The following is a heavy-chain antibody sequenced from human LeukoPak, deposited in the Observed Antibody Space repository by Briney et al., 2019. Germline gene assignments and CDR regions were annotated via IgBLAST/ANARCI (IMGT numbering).Heavy chain of an antibody. CDR3: ARGLSRGSMITSGYDAFDI. Sequence: GESLKISCKGSGYSFTSYWIGWVRQMPGKGLEWMGIIYPGDSDTRYSPSFQGQVTISADKSISTAYLQWSSLKASDTAMYYCARGLSRGSMITSGYDAFDIWGQGTMVTVSS. V-gene: IGHV5-51*01. D-gene: IGHD3-16*01. CDR1: GYSFTSYW. CDR2: IYPGDSDT. J-gene: IGHJ3*02.